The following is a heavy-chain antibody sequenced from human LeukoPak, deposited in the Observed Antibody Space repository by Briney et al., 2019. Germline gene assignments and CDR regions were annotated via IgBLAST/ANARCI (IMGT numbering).Heavy chain of an antibody. Sequence: GGSLRLSCAASGFTFRSYGMHWVRQAPGKGLEWVAFIRYDGSNKYYAHSVKGRFTISRDNSKNTLYLQMNSLRAEDTAVYYCARDGSWGYYDSRGYFDYWGQGTLVTVSS. J-gene: IGHJ4*02. CDR2: IRYDGSNK. CDR3: ARDGSWGYYDSRGYFDY. V-gene: IGHV3-30*02. CDR1: GFTFRSYG. D-gene: IGHD3-22*01.